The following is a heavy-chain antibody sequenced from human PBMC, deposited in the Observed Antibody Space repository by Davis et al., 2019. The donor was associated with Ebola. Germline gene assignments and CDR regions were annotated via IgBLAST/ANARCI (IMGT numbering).Heavy chain of an antibody. D-gene: IGHD4-11*01. CDR2: IYYSGST. CDR3: ARASTVTPFDY. J-gene: IGHJ4*02. V-gene: IGHV4-34*01. CDR1: GGSFSGYY. Sequence: GSLRLSCAVYGGSFSGYYWSWIRQPPGKGLEWIGSIYYSGSTYYNPSLKSRVTISVDTSKNQFSLKLSSVTAADTAVYYCARASTVTPFDYWGQGTLVTVSS.